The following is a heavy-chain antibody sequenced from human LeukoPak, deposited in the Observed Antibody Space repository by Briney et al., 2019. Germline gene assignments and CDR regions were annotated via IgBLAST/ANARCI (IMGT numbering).Heavy chain of an antibody. D-gene: IGHD6-13*01. Sequence: SETLSLTCAVYGGSFSGYYWSWIRQPPGKGLEWIGEINHSGSTNYNPSLKSRVTISVDTSKNQFSLKLSSVTAADTAVYYCARASSRGFDYRGQGTLVTVSS. CDR2: INHSGST. V-gene: IGHV4-34*01. J-gene: IGHJ4*02. CDR1: GGSFSGYY. CDR3: ARASSRGFDY.